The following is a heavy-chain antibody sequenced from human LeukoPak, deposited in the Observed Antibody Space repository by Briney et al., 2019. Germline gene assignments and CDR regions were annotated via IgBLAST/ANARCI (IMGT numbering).Heavy chain of an antibody. CDR1: GFTFDDYA. V-gene: IGHV3-9*01. Sequence: GGSLRLSCAASGFTFDDYAMHWVRQAPGKGLEWVSGISWNSGNIVYADSVKGRFTISRDNAKNSLFLQMNSLRAEDTALYYCAKDYCSSTTCYYNYWGQGTLVTVSS. D-gene: IGHD2-2*01. CDR2: ISWNSGNI. CDR3: AKDYCSSTTCYYNY. J-gene: IGHJ4*02.